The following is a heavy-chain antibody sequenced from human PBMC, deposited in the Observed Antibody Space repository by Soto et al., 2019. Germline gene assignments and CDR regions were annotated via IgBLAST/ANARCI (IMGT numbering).Heavy chain of an antibody. D-gene: IGHD5-18*01. Sequence: QITLKESGPTLVKPTQTLTLTCTFSGFSLSTSGVGVGWIRQPPGKALEWLGIIYWDDDKRYSPPLKRRPTTTKNNTNTSLALTMTNIDPADTATYYCAHLPWNHLWPRAPVVYWGQGTPVTVSS. CDR2: IYWDDDK. V-gene: IGHV2-5*02. CDR1: GFSLSTSGVG. J-gene: IGHJ4*02. CDR3: AHLPWNHLWPRAPVVY.